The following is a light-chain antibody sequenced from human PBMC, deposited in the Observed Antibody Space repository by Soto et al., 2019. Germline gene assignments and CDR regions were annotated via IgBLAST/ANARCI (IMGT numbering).Light chain of an antibody. J-gene: IGLJ1*01. CDR2: GDS. Sequence: QSALTQPASVSGSPGQSITISCTGTSSDVGGYNYVSWYQQHPGKAPKLLVFGDSHRPSGVPDRFSGSKSGTSASLAITGLQAEDEGDYYCQSYDSTLDARYVFGTGTKLTVL. CDR3: QSYDSTLDARYV. V-gene: IGLV2-14*01. CDR1: SSDVGGYNY.